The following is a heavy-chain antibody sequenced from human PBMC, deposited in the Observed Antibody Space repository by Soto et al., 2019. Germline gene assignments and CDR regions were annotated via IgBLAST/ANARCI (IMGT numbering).Heavy chain of an antibody. CDR3: ARALGDGYNEAWFDP. CDR2: INAGNGNT. CDR1: GYTFTSYA. J-gene: IGHJ5*02. D-gene: IGHD5-12*01. Sequence: ASVKVSCKASGYTFTSYAMHWVRQAPGQRLEWMGWINAGNGNTKYSQKFQGRVTITRDTSASTAYMELSSLRSEDTAVYYCARALGDGYNEAWFDPWGQGTLVTVSS. V-gene: IGHV1-3*01.